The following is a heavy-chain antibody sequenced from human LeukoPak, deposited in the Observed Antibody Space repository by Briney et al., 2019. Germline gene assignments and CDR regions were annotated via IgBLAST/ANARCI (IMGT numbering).Heavy chain of an antibody. V-gene: IGHV1-69*04. D-gene: IGHD5-24*01. Sequence: SVKVSCKASGGTFSSYAISWVRQAPGQGLEWMGRIIPILGIANYAQKFQGRVTITADKSTSTAYMELSSLRSEDTAVYYCARDSKGRRPFYYYYGMDVWGQGTTVTVSS. CDR1: GGTFSSYA. J-gene: IGHJ6*02. CDR2: IIPILGIA. CDR3: ARDSKGRRPFYYYYGMDV.